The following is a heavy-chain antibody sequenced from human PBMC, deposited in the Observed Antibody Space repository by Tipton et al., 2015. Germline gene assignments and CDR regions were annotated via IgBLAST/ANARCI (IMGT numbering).Heavy chain of an antibody. CDR1: GFRFSAFW. CDR2: IKQDAGEK. Sequence: SLRLSCAASGFRFSAFWMNWVRQAPGKGLEWVANIKQDAGEKTYVDSVRGRFTISRDNGKNSLYLQMNSLRAEDTAVYYCATERGAGTRLDPWGQGTLVTVSS. D-gene: IGHD6-19*01. V-gene: IGHV3-7*05. CDR3: ATERGAGTRLDP. J-gene: IGHJ5*02.